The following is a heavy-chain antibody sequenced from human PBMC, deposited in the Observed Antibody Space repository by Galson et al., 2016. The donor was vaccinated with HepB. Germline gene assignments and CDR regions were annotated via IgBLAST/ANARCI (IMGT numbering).Heavy chain of an antibody. CDR1: GYTFSTYS. D-gene: IGHD2-2*01. CDR3: ARDPKIVVVPAARNWFDP. CDR2: ISGSSTYI. J-gene: IGHJ5*02. V-gene: IGHV3-21*01. Sequence: SLRLSCAASGYTFSTYSMNWVRQAPGKGLEWVSSISGSSTYIHYADSVKGRFTISRDNGKSSLYLQMHSLRAEDTAVYYCARDPKIVVVPAARNWFDPWGQGTLVTVSS.